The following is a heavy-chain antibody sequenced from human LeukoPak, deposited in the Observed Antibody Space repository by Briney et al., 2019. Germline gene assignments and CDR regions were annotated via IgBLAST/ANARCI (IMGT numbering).Heavy chain of an antibody. J-gene: IGHJ4*02. V-gene: IGHV3-30*09. D-gene: IGHD1-26*01. Sequence: GGSLRLSCAASGFTFSSYAMHWVRQAPGKGLEWVAVIAYDESNKYYADSVKGRFAISRDNSKNTVYLQMSSLREEDTAVYYCARGGHSGGFSPEDYWGQGTLVTVSS. CDR2: IAYDESNK. CDR3: ARGGHSGGFSPEDY. CDR1: GFTFSSYA.